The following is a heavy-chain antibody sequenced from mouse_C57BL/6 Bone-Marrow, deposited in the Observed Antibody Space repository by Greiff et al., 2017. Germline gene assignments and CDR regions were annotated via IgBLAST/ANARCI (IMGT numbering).Heavy chain of an antibody. D-gene: IGHD4-1*01. CDR2: ISDGGSYT. CDR3: ARQGCTGTLAY. V-gene: IGHV5-4*01. J-gene: IGHJ3*01. Sequence: EVQVVESGGGLVKPGGSLKLSCAASGFTFSSYAMSWVRQTPEKRLEWVATISDGGSYTYYPDNVKGRFTISRDNAKINLYLQMSHLKSEDTAMYYCARQGCTGTLAYWGQGTLVTVSA. CDR1: GFTFSSYA.